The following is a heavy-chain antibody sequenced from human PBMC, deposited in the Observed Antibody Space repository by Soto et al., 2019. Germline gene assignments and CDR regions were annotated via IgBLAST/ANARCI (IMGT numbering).Heavy chain of an antibody. D-gene: IGHD3-10*01. CDR1: GGSISTHNW. Sequence: QVQLQESGPGLVEPSGTLSLTCGVSGGSISTHNWWSWVRQSPGRGLEWIGEIYHIGSTNYNPSLKGRVTMSVDKSKNRFSLELTSVTAADTAVYYCAREKGAGTYMGFDYWGQGTLVTVSS. CDR2: IYHIGST. CDR3: AREKGAGTYMGFDY. J-gene: IGHJ4*02. V-gene: IGHV4-4*02.